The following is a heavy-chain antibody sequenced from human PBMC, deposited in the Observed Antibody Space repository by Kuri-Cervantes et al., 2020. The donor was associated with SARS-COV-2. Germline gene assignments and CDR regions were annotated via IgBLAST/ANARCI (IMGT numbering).Heavy chain of an antibody. D-gene: IGHD6-13*01. CDR2: INPSGGST. J-gene: IGHJ4*02. Sequence: ASVKVSCKASGYTFTSYYMHWVRQAPGQGLEWMGIINPSGGSTSYAQKFQGGVTMTRDTSTSTVYMELSSLRSEDTAVYYCARGVSHIAAAGLYYFDYWGQGTLVTVSS. CDR3: ARGVSHIAAAGLYYFDY. CDR1: GYTFTSYY. V-gene: IGHV1-46*01.